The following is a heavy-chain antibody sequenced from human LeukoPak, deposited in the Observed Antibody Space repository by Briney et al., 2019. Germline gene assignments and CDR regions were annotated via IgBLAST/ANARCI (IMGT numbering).Heavy chain of an antibody. CDR1: GGSFSGYY. CDR3: AREEYGDYLADAFDI. CDR2: INHSGST. J-gene: IGHJ3*02. V-gene: IGHV4-34*01. D-gene: IGHD4-17*01. Sequence: PSETLSLTCAVYGGSFSGYYWSWIRQPPGKGLEWIGEINHSGSTNYNPSLKSRVTISVDTSKNQFSLKLSSVTAADTAVYYCAREEYGDYLADAFDIWGQGTMVTVSS.